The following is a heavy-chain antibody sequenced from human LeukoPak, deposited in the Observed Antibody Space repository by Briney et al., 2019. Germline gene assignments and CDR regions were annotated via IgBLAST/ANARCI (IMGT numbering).Heavy chain of an antibody. CDR1: GFTFTSYA. J-gene: IGHJ6*02. D-gene: IGHD3-10*01. Sequence: GGSLRLSCAASGFTFTSYAMSWVRQAPGKGLEWVSAISGSGAYTYDADSVKGRFTISRDNSKNTLYLQMNSLRAEDTAIYYCAKLGRVLISSYAMDVWGQGTTVTVSS. V-gene: IGHV3-23*01. CDR3: AKLGRVLISSYAMDV. CDR2: ISGSGAYT.